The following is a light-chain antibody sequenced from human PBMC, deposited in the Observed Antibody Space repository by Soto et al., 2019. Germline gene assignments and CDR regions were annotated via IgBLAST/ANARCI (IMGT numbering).Light chain of an antibody. CDR1: QSISSW. CDR2: LAS. V-gene: IGKV1-39*01. CDR3: QQSYSTPYT. J-gene: IGKJ2*01. Sequence: DIQMTQSPSTLSASVGDRVTITCRASQSISSWLAWYQQKPGKAPKLLIYLASTLQSGVPSRFSGSGSGTDFTLTISSLQPEDVAAYFCQQSYSTPYTFGRGTKLEIK.